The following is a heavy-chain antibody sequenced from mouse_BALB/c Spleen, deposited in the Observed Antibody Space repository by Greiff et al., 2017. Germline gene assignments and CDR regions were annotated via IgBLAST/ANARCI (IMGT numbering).Heavy chain of an antibody. CDR3: ARDRGTVPFAY. CDR1: GFTFSDYY. J-gene: IGHJ3*01. CDR2: ISDGGSYT. D-gene: IGHD1-1*01. Sequence: EVQGVESGGGLVKPGGSLKLSCAASGFTFSDYYMYWVRQTPEKRLEWVATISDGGSYTYYPDSVKGRFTISRDNAKNNLYLQMSSLKSEDTAMYYCARDRGTVPFAYWGQGTLVTVSA. V-gene: IGHV5-4*02.